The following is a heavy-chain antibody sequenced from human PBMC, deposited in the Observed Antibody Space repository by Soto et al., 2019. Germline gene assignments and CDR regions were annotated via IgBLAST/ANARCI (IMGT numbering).Heavy chain of an antibody. J-gene: IGHJ3*02. D-gene: IGHD1-26*01. V-gene: IGHV4-59*01. Sequence: QVQLQESGPGLVKPSETLSLTCTVSGGSISSYFWSWIRQPPGKGLEWTGYIYYSGSTNYNPSLQSRVTISLDTSKNQFSQKLNSVTAADTAVYYCASECIVGATGDAFDTWGQGTVGTVSS. CDR3: ASECIVGATGDAFDT. CDR1: GGSISSYF. CDR2: IYYSGST.